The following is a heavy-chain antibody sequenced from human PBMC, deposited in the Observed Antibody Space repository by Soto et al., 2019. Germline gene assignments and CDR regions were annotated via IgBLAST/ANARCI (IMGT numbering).Heavy chain of an antibody. CDR1: GYTFTGYY. V-gene: IGHV1-2*04. D-gene: IGHD6-19*01. Sequence: ASVKVSCKASGYTFTGYYMHWVRQAPGQGLEWMGWINPNSGDTNYAQKFQGWVTMTRDTSISTAYMELSRLRSDDTALYYCARFQYSSGWYLDFWGQGTLVTVSS. J-gene: IGHJ4*02. CDR3: ARFQYSSGWYLDF. CDR2: INPNSGDT.